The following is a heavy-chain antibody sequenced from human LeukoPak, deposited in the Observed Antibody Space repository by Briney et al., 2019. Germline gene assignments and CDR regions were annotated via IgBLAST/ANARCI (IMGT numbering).Heavy chain of an antibody. Sequence: GGSLRLSCAASGFTFSSYGMSWVRQAPGKGLEWVSAISGSGGSTYYADSVKGRFTISRDNSKNTLYLQMNSLRAEDTAVYYCANGPTRPGDIVVVPAHPYYFDYWGQGTLVTVSS. D-gene: IGHD2-2*01. CDR3: ANGPTRPGDIVVVPAHPYYFDY. V-gene: IGHV3-23*01. CDR1: GFTFSSYG. J-gene: IGHJ4*02. CDR2: ISGSGGST.